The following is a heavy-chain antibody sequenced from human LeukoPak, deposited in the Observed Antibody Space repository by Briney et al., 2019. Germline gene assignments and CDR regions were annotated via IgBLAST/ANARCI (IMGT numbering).Heavy chain of an antibody. CDR2: ISSSGNII. J-gene: IGHJ4*02. V-gene: IGHV3-11*01. CDR1: GFTFSDYY. CDR3: ARATAADTAMIYFDY. Sequence: GGSLRLSCAASGFTFSDYYMSWIRQAPGKGLEWVSYISSSGNIIYSADSVKGRFTLSRDNAKNSLYLQINSLRAEDTAVYYCARATAADTAMIYFDYWGQGTLVTVSS. D-gene: IGHD5-18*01.